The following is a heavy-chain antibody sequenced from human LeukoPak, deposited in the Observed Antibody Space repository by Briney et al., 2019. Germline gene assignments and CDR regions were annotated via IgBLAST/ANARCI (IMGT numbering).Heavy chain of an antibody. Sequence: PGGSLRLSCAASGFTFSSYSMNWVRQAPGKGLDWVSSISSSSSYIYYADSVKGRFTISRDNAKNSLYLQMNSLRAEDTAVYYCARDACSSTSCYVDYWGQGTLVTVSS. V-gene: IGHV3-21*01. D-gene: IGHD2-2*01. CDR3: ARDACSSTSCYVDY. CDR2: ISSSSSYI. CDR1: GFTFSSYS. J-gene: IGHJ4*02.